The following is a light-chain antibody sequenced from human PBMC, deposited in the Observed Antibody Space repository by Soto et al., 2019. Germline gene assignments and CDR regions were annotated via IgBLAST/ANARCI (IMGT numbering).Light chain of an antibody. CDR3: QQYYDWPRT. Sequence: EIVMTQSPATLSVSPGERATLSCRASQSVSSNLAWYQQKPGQAPRLLIYGESARATGIPARFSGSGSGTEFTLTISSLQSEDFAVYFCQQYYDWPRTFGQGTKV. V-gene: IGKV3-15*01. J-gene: IGKJ1*01. CDR2: GES. CDR1: QSVSSN.